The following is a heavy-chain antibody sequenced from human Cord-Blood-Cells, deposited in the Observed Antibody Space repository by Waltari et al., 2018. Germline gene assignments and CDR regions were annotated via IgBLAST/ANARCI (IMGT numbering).Heavy chain of an antibody. CDR2: INHSGST. V-gene: IGHV4-34*01. J-gene: IGHJ4*02. D-gene: IGHD2-2*01. CDR3: ARVCSSTSCYDY. Sequence: QVQLQQWGAGLLKPSETLSLTCAVYGGSFSGYYWSWIRQPPGKGLEWIGEINHSGSTNYNPSLKSRVTISVDTSKNQFSLKLSSVTAADTAVYYCARVCSSTSCYDYWGQGTLVTVSS. CDR1: GGSFSGYY.